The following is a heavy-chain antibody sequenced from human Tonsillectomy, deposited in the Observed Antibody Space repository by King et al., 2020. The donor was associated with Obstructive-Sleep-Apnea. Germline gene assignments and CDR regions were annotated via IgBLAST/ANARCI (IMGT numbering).Heavy chain of an antibody. D-gene: IGHD5-18*01. J-gene: IGHJ4*02. Sequence: VQLVESGGVVVQPGGSLRLSCAASGFTFDDYTMQWVRQAPGKGLEWVSLISWDGGSTYYADSVKGRFTISRDNSKNSLYLQMNSLRTEDTALYYCAIGLFGTWIQSGFDYWGQGTLVTVSS. CDR3: AIGLFGTWIQSGFDY. V-gene: IGHV3-43*01. CDR1: GFTFDDYT. CDR2: ISWDGGST.